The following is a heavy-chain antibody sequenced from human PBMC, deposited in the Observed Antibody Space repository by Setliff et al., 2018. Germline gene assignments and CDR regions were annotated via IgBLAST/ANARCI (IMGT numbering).Heavy chain of an antibody. Sequence: GESLKISCKGSGYTFTNYWIAWVRQMPGKGLEYMGIIYPADSDTTYSPSFQGQVTISADKSINTAYLQWSSLKASDTAIYYCARVGPLTDYAFDIWGQGTMVTVSS. CDR2: IYPADSDT. CDR1: GYTFTNYW. CDR3: ARVGPLTDYAFDI. V-gene: IGHV5-51*01. D-gene: IGHD1-26*01. J-gene: IGHJ3*02.